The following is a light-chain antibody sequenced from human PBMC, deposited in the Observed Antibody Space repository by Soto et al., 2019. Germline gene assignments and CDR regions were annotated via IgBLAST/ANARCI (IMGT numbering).Light chain of an antibody. Sequence: EVVLTQSPDTLSLSPGERATLSCRTSHSIDIYLAWYQQKPGQAPRLLIYDSYNRVTGIPTRFSGSGSGTVFTLTISSLEPEDSAVYYCQQRKYWPPLTFGGGTKLEIK. V-gene: IGKV3-11*01. CDR3: QQRKYWPPLT. J-gene: IGKJ4*01. CDR2: DSY. CDR1: HSIDIY.